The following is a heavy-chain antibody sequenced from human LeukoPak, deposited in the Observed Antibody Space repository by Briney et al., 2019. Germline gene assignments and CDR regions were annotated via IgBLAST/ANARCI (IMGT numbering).Heavy chain of an antibody. Sequence: PSETLSLTCSVSGYSISSGYYWGWIRQPPGKGLEWIGCIYQSGSTYYNPSLKSRVTISVDTSKNQFSLKLSSVTAADTAVYYCARLAWGRLDYWGQGTLVTVSS. CDR1: GYSISSGYY. J-gene: IGHJ4*02. V-gene: IGHV4-38-2*02. CDR2: IYQSGST. D-gene: IGHD7-27*01. CDR3: ARLAWGRLDY.